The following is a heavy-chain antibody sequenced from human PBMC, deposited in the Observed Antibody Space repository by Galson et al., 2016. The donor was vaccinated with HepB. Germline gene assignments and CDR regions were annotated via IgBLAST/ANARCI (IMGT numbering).Heavy chain of an antibody. D-gene: IGHD6-13*01. CDR2: ISGDGNST. Sequence: SLRLSCAASGFTFSSYWMHWVRQAPGKGLMWVSRISGDGNSTSYADSVKGRFTISRDNAKNTLYLQLNSLRGEDTAVYYCTRAGYSSSWLLYYGMDVWGQGPTVTVSS. CDR3: TRAGYSSSWLLYYGMDV. CDR1: GFTFSSYW. J-gene: IGHJ6*02. V-gene: IGHV3-74*01.